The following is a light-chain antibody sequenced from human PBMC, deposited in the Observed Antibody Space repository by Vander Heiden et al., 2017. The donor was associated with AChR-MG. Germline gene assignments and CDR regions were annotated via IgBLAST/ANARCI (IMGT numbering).Light chain of an antibody. CDR1: SSNIGAGYA. Sequence: QPVLTQPPSVSGAPGQSATISCTGSSSNIGAGYAVHWYQQLPGTAPNLLIYGNSNRPSGVPDRFSGSKSGTSASLAITGLQAEDEADYYCQSYDSSLSGYVFGTGTKVTVL. CDR2: GNS. V-gene: IGLV1-40*01. J-gene: IGLJ1*01. CDR3: QSYDSSLSGYV.